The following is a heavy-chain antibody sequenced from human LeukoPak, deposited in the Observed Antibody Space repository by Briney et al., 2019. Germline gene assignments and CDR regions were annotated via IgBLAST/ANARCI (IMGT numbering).Heavy chain of an antibody. J-gene: IGHJ6*03. CDR1: GFTVSSNY. V-gene: IGHV3-66*02. CDR2: IYSGGST. D-gene: IGHD3-3*01. Sequence: GGSLRLSCAASGFTVSSNYMSWVRQAPGKGLEWVSVIYSGGSTYYADSVKGRFTISRDNSKNTLYLQMNSLRAEDTAVYYSARDGVDFWSGGYYYYYMDVWGKGTTVTVSS. CDR3: ARDGVDFWSGGYYYYYMDV.